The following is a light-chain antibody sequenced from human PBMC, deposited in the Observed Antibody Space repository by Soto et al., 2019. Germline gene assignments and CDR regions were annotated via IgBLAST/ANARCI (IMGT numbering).Light chain of an antibody. Sequence: EIVMTQSPATLSVSPGERATLSCRASQSVAGNLAWYQQKPGQAPRLLIYDASTRATGIPARFSGSGSGTESTFTISSVQSEDFAVDYYQQYTNWHWTFGQGTKVEIK. CDR1: QSVAGN. J-gene: IGKJ1*01. CDR3: QQYTNWHWT. CDR2: DAS. V-gene: IGKV3-15*01.